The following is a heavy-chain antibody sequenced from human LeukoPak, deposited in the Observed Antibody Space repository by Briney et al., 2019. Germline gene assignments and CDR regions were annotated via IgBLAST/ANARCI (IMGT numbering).Heavy chain of an antibody. J-gene: IGHJ6*02. D-gene: IGHD3-3*01. CDR3: AREISPITIFGVVIPNYYYYGMDV. V-gene: IGHV3-30-3*01. Sequence: GGSLRLSCAASRFTFSSYAMHWVRQAPGKGLEWVAVISYDGSNKYYADSVKGRFTISRDNSKNTLYLQMNSLRAEDTAVYYCAREISPITIFGVVIPNYYYYGMDVWGQGTTGTVSS. CDR2: ISYDGSNK. CDR1: RFTFSSYA.